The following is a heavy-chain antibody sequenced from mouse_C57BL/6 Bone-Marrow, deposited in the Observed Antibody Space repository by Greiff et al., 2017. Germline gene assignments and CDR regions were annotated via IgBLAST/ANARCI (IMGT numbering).Heavy chain of an antibody. J-gene: IGHJ1*03. CDR2: IYPRSGNT. D-gene: IGHD1-1*01. CDR1: GYTFTRYG. CDR3: PLLRYPWYFDV. Sequence: VKLQQSGAELARPGASVKLSCKASGYTFTRYGISWVKQRNGQGLEWIGEIYPRSGNTYYNEKFTGQATLTADKSSSTAYMERRSLTSEDSAVYFCPLLRYPWYFDVWGTGTTVTVSS. V-gene: IGHV1-81*01.